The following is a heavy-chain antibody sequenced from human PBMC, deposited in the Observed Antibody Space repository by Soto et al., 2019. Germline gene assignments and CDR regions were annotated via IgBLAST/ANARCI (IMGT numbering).Heavy chain of an antibody. CDR1: GFTFTRSA. CDR2: IVVGSGDT. Sequence: SVKVSCKASGFTFTRSAVQWVRQARGQRLEWIGWIVVGSGDTNFAQKFQERVTITRDMSTSIAYIELSSLRSEDTAVYYCAATIIAAVGTGHYYGMDVWGQGTTVTVSS. D-gene: IGHD6-13*01. J-gene: IGHJ6*02. CDR3: AATIIAAVGTGHYYGMDV. V-gene: IGHV1-58*01.